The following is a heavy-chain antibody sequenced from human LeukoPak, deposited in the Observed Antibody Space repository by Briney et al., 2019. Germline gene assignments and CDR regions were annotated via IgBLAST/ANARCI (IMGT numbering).Heavy chain of an antibody. V-gene: IGHV4-34*01. J-gene: IGHJ6*03. CDR1: GGSLSGYY. CDR2: INHSGST. Sequence: PSETLSLTCAVYGGSLSGYYWSWIRQPPGKGLEWIGEINHSGSTNYIPSLKSRVTISVDTSKNQLSLKLSSVTAADTAVYYCARRRGPFYSGSGSSYYYMDVWGKGTTVTVSS. D-gene: IGHD3-10*01. CDR3: ARRRGPFYSGSGSSYYYMDV.